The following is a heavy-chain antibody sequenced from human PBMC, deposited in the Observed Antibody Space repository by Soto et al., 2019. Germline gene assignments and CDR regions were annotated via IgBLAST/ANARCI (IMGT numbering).Heavy chain of an antibody. CDR3: ARDKISGLFDY. Sequence: ETLSLTCAVYGGSFSGYYWTWIRQPPGTGLEWIGEINHSGSTNYNPSLKSRVTISVDTSKNQFSLKLTSVTAADTAVYYCARDKISGLFDYWGQGALVTVSS. V-gene: IGHV4-34*01. J-gene: IGHJ4*02. CDR1: GGSFSGYY. CDR2: INHSGST. D-gene: IGHD5-12*01.